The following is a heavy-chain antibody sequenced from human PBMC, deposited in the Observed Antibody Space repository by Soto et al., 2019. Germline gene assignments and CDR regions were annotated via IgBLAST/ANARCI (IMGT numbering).Heavy chain of an antibody. CDR2: ISYDGRDK. J-gene: IGHJ6*02. CDR3: AKDKTRVLLWFGEPPRYYYYYGMDV. Sequence: GGSLRLSCAASGFTFSTYGMHWVRQAPGKGLEWVAVISYDGRDKYRADSVKGRFTISRDNSKNTLYLQMNSLRAEDTAVYYCAKDKTRVLLWFGEPPRYYYYYGMDVWGQGTTVTVSS. D-gene: IGHD3-10*01. V-gene: IGHV3-30*18. CDR1: GFTFSTYG.